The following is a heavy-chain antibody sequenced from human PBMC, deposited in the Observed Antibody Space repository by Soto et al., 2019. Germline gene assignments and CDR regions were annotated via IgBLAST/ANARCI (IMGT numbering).Heavy chain of an antibody. V-gene: IGHV4-59*01. Sequence: ETLSLTCPVPGGSIRSYYWSWIRQPPGKGLEWIGYIYYSGSTNYNPSLKSRVTISVDTSKNQFSLKLSSVTAADTAVYYCARGGNGSYYQYFQHWGQGTLVTVSS. CDR1: GGSIRSYY. CDR3: ARGGNGSYYQYFQH. J-gene: IGHJ1*01. CDR2: IYYSGST. D-gene: IGHD1-26*01.